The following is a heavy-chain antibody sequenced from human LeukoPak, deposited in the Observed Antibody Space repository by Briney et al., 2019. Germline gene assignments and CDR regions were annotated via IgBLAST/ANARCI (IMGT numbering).Heavy chain of an antibody. CDR3: ARVAGTTSDAFDI. Sequence: PSETLSLTCTVSGGSISSYYWSWIRQPPGKGLEWIGYIYYSGSTNYNPSLKSRVTISVDTSKDQFSLKLSSVTAADTAVYYCARVAGTTSDAFDIWGQGTMVTVSS. J-gene: IGHJ3*02. CDR2: IYYSGST. D-gene: IGHD4-17*01. V-gene: IGHV4-59*01. CDR1: GGSISSYY.